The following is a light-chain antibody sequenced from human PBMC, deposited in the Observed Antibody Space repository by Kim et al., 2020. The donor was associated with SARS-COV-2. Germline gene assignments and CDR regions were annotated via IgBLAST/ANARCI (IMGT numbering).Light chain of an antibody. CDR3: QQVKSYPRT. CDR2: AAS. CDR1: QSISSN. V-gene: IGKV1-9*01. Sequence: ASLGDRVTITCRASQSISSNLAWYQQKPGNAPKLLIFAASTLHAGVPSRVSGSGSGTEFTLTISSLQPEDFAVYYCQQVKSYPRTFGQGTKVDIK. J-gene: IGKJ1*01.